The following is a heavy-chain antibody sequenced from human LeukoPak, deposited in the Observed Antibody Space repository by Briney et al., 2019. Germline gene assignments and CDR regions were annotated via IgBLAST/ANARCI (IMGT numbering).Heavy chain of an antibody. CDR2: MHYSGSS. Sequence: SETLSLTCTVSGGSISSYYWSWIRQPPGKGLEWIGYMHYSGSSNYNPSLKSRLTMSVDTSKNQFSLKLSSVTAADTAVYYCARRITSNCFDPWGQGTLVTVSS. V-gene: IGHV4-59*01. J-gene: IGHJ5*02. CDR1: GGSISSYY. D-gene: IGHD3-10*01. CDR3: ARRITSNCFDP.